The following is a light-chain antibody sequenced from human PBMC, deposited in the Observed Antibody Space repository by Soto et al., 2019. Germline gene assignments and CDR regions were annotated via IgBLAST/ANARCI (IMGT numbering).Light chain of an antibody. V-gene: IGKV1-5*01. CDR2: DAS. J-gene: IGKJ1*01. CDR3: QQTYKTPLT. Sequence: DFQMTQSPSTLSASVGDRVTITCRASQNIRSRLAWFHQKPGKAPKLLIYDASSLESGVPQRFSGSGSGTDFTLTISVLQPEDSATYYCQQTYKTPLTFGQGTKVDIK. CDR1: QNIRSR.